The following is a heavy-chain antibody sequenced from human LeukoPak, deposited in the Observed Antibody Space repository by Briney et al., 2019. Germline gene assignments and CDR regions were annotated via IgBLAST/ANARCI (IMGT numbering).Heavy chain of an antibody. CDR3: ARDPGSTQTLHDAFDI. J-gene: IGHJ3*02. Sequence: PSETLSLTCTVSGGSISSYYWSWIRQPPGKGLEWIGYIYYSGSTNYNPSLKSRVTISVDTSKNQFSLKLSSVTAADTAVYYCARDPGSTQTLHDAFDIWGQGTMVTVSS. V-gene: IGHV4-59*01. D-gene: IGHD1-26*01. CDR1: GGSISSYY. CDR2: IYYSGST.